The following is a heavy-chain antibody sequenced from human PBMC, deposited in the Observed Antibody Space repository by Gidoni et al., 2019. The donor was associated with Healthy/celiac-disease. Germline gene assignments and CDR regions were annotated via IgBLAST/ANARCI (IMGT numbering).Heavy chain of an antibody. CDR2: IYYSGST. D-gene: IGHD5-12*01. CDR3: ARHFRLQGGYNSAYYYYGMDV. Sequence: QLQLQESGPGLVKPSETLSLTCTVSGGSISSSSYYWGWFRQPPGKGLEWIVSIYYSGSTYYNPSLKSRVTISVDTSKNQFSLKLSSVTAADTAVYYCARHFRLQGGYNSAYYYYGMDVWGQGTTVTVSS. V-gene: IGHV4-39*01. J-gene: IGHJ6*02. CDR1: GGSISSSSYY.